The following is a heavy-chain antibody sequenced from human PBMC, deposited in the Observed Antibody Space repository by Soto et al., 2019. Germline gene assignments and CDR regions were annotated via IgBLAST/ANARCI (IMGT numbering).Heavy chain of an antibody. D-gene: IGHD1-26*01. CDR1: GFTFSSYA. CDR2: ISGSGGST. Sequence: PGGSLRLSCASSGFTFSSYAMSLVRQAPGKGLEWVSAISGSGGSTYYADSVKGRFTISRDNSKNTLYLQMNSLRAEDTAVYYCAKLIVGATTFWFDPWGQGTLVTVSS. J-gene: IGHJ5*02. V-gene: IGHV3-23*01. CDR3: AKLIVGATTFWFDP.